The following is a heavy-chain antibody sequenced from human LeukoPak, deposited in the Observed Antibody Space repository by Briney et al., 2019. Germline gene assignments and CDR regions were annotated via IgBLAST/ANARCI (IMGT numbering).Heavy chain of an antibody. V-gene: IGHV4-39*07. Sequence: SETLSLTCTVSGGSISSSSYYWGWIRQPPGKGLEWIGSIYYSGSTYNNPSLKSRVTISIDTSKKQFSLKLSSVTAADTAVYYCARQRWLQLGYFDYWGQGTLVTVSS. CDR2: IYYSGST. J-gene: IGHJ4*02. CDR3: ARQRWLQLGYFDY. D-gene: IGHD5-24*01. CDR1: GGSISSSSYY.